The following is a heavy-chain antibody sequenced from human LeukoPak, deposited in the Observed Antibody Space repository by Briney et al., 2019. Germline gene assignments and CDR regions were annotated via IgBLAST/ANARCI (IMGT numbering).Heavy chain of an antibody. D-gene: IGHD2-15*01. Sequence: GASVKVSCKASGYTFTNYYMHWVRQAPGQGLEWMGLINPSGGSTSYAEKFQGRVIMTRDMSTTTDYMELSSLRSEDTAVYYCARDFRGRYCSGGSCYSEADHWGQGTLVTVSS. CDR2: INPSGGST. V-gene: IGHV1-46*01. CDR1: GYTFTNYY. J-gene: IGHJ4*02. CDR3: ARDFRGRYCSGGSCYSEADH.